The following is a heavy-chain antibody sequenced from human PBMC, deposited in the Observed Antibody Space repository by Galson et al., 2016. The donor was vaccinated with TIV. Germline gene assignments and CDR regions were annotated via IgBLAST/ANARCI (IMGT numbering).Heavy chain of an antibody. V-gene: IGHV4-38-2*01. CDR3: ARVYSDYPGGAFDI. D-gene: IGHD4-11*01. J-gene: IGHJ3*02. CDR1: GYSISIGYY. CDR2: VYHTGNT. Sequence: ETLSLTCAVSGYSISIGYYWGWIRQPPGKGLEWIGSVYHTGNTYYNPSLKSRVAVSIATSRNQFSLKLSSVTAPDTAVYFCARVYSDYPGGAFDIWGQGTMVTVSS.